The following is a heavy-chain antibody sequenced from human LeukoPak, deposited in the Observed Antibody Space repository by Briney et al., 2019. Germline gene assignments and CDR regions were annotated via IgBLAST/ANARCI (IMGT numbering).Heavy chain of an antibody. CDR2: ISNVGGSK. V-gene: IGHV3-30-3*01. CDR1: GFTFNRHA. CDR3: ARDLSTGPADYCFDS. J-gene: IGHJ4*02. D-gene: IGHD2-2*01. Sequence: PGGSLRLSCAASGFTFNRHAMHWVRQAPGKGLEWVSVISNVGGSKHYADSVKGRFTISRDNSKNTLLLQMNSLRPEDTAVYYCARDLSTGPADYCFDSWGQGTLVTVSS.